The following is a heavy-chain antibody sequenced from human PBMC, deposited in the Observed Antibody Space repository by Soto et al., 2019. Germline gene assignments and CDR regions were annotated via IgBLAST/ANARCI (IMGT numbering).Heavy chain of an antibody. CDR3: ARDHGQNEAMEQ. J-gene: IGHJ4*02. Sequence: QVQLVESGGGVVQPGTSLRLSCAASGFIFKNYGMQWVRQAPGKGLEWVAVIWHDGKNYDYADSVKGRFTVSRDNGKNILYMQINSLRAAETVLYFCARDHGQNEAMEQWGQRTQVGVSS. CDR1: GFIFKNYG. V-gene: IGHV3-33*01. D-gene: IGHD1-1*01. CDR2: IWHDGKNY.